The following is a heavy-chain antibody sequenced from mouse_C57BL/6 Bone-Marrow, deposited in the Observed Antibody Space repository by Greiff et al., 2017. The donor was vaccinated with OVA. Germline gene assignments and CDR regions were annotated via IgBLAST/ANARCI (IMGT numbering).Heavy chain of an antibody. V-gene: IGHV1-59*01. CDR2: IDPSDSYT. J-gene: IGHJ3*01. Sequence: QVQLQQPGAELVRPGTSVKLSCKASGYTFTSYWMHWVKQRPGQGLEWIGVIDPSDSYTNYNQKFKGKATLTVGTSSSTAYIQLSILTSEDSAVYYCARGYGSSYTFAYWGQGTLVTVSA. D-gene: IGHD1-1*01. CDR1: GYTFTSYW. CDR3: ARGYGSSYTFAY.